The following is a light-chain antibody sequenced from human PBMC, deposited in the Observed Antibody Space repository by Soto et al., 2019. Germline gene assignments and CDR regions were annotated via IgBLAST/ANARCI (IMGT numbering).Light chain of an antibody. CDR1: SSDIGGYIY. CDR2: DVS. Sequence: QSVLTQPASVSGSPGQSITISCTGTSSDIGGYIYVSWYQHHPGKAPKLLIYDVSNRPSGVSNRFSGSKSGNTASLTISGLQVEDEADYFCSTYTSCRTRFGGGTKLTVL. CDR3: STYTSCRTR. V-gene: IGLV2-14*03. J-gene: IGLJ2*01.